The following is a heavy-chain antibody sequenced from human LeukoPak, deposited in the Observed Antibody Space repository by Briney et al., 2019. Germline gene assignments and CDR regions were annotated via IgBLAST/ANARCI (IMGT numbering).Heavy chain of an antibody. V-gene: IGHV3-7*04. CDR3: ARGTTGAFDI. CDR1: GFTFSRDW. D-gene: IGHD2/OR15-2a*01. CDR2: IKEDGSEK. J-gene: IGHJ3*02. Sequence: PGGSLRHSCAASGFTFSRDWMSWVRQAPGKGLEWVANIKEDGSEKYSVDSVKGRFTISRDTAKNSLYLQMNSLRAEDTAVYYCARGTTGAFDIWGQGTMVTVSS.